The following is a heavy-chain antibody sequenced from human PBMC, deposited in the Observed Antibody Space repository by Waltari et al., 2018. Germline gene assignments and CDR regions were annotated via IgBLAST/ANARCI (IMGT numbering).Heavy chain of an antibody. Sequence: QVQLQESGPGLVKPSGTLSLTCAVSGGSISSSNWWSWVRQPPGKGLEWIGEIYHSGSTNYNPSLKSRVTISVDKSKNQFSLKLSSVTAADTAVYYCARLRSRGYDSSGSYYYYGMDVWGQGTTVTVSS. CDR3: ARLRSRGYDSSGSYYYYGMDV. CDR2: IYHSGST. J-gene: IGHJ6*02. D-gene: IGHD3-22*01. CDR1: GGSISSSNW. V-gene: IGHV4-4*02.